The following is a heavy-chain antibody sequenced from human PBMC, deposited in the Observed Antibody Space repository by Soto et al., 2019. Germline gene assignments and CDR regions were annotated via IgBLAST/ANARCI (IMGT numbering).Heavy chain of an antibody. V-gene: IGHV4-59*01. CDR2: IYYSGST. D-gene: IGHD2-21*02. Sequence: QVQLQESGPGLVKPSETLSLTCTVSGGSISSYYWSWIRQPPWKGLEWIGYIYYSGSTNYNPSLKSRVTISVDTSKNEFSLKLSSVTAADTAVYYCARVAPYCGGDCYYFDYWGQGTLVTVSS. J-gene: IGHJ4*02. CDR3: ARVAPYCGGDCYYFDY. CDR1: GGSISSYY.